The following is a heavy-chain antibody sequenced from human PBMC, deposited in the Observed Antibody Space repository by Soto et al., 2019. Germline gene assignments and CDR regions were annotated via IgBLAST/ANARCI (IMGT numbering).Heavy chain of an antibody. CDR2: IYHTGST. CDR3: ARAHYGPSGYYFDS. J-gene: IGHJ4*02. V-gene: IGHV4-30-2*01. Sequence: QVQLQESGSGLVKPSQTLSLTCTVSGDSISSGGYSWSWIRQPPRQGLEWIGYIYHTGSTSYSPSLKSRVTMSVDKSKNQFSLSLNSVTAADTAIYYCARAHYGPSGYYFDSWGQVALFTVSS. D-gene: IGHD3-22*01. CDR1: GDSISSGGYS.